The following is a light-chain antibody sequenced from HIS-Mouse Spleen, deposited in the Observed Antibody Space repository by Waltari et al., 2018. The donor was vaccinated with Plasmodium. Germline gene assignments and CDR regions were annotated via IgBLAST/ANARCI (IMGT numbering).Light chain of an antibody. CDR1: QSVSSSY. Sequence: EIVLTQSPGTLSLSPGERATLSCRASQSVSSSYFAWYQQNAGQAPRLLIYGASSRATGIPDRFSGSGSGTDFTLTISRLEPEDFAVYYCQQYGSSGTFGQGTKVEIK. CDR2: GAS. CDR3: QQYGSSGT. J-gene: IGKJ1*01. V-gene: IGKV3-20*01.